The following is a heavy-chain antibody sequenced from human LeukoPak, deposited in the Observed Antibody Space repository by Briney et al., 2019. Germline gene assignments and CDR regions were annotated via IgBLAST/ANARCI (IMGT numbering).Heavy chain of an antibody. CDR1: GVSISSGGYY. D-gene: IGHD2-2*01. CDR3: ARVVVVPAADDAFDI. Sequence: SETLALTCTVSGVSISSGGYYWSWIRQHPGKGLEWIGYIYYSGSTYYNPSLKSRVTISVDTSKNQFSLKLSSVTAADTAVYYCARVVVVPAADDAFDIWGQGTMVTVSS. J-gene: IGHJ3*02. V-gene: IGHV4-31*03. CDR2: IYYSGST.